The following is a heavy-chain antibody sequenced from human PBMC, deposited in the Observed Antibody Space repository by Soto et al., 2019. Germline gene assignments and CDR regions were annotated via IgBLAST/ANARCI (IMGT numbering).Heavy chain of an antibody. J-gene: IGHJ4*02. Sequence: PGRSMRLPSASSGFTFSSYWMHWVRQAPGKGLVWVSRINSDGSSTSYADSVKGRFTISRDNAKNTLYPQMNSLRAEDTAVYYCARVKYWGQGTLVTVSS. CDR1: GFTFSSYW. V-gene: IGHV3-74*01. CDR2: INSDGSST. CDR3: ARVKY.